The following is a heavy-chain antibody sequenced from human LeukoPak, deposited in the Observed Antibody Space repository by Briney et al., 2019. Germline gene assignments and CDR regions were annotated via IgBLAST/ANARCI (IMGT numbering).Heavy chain of an antibody. Sequence: PGGSLRLSCAASGLTVSKNYMSWVRQAPGKGLESVSVIYSGGSTYYADSVKGRFTISRDNSNNTLYLQMNSLRAEDTAVYYCAKVLPIYFSPSSWFDPWGQGTLVTVSS. J-gene: IGHJ5*02. CDR3: AKVLPIYFSPSSWFDP. V-gene: IGHV3-53*01. CDR2: IYSGGST. D-gene: IGHD3-3*01. CDR1: GLTVSKNY.